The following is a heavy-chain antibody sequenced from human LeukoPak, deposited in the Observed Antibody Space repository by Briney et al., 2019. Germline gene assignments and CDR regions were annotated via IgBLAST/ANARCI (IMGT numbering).Heavy chain of an antibody. Sequence: PAETLSLTCTVSGGSISKYYWNWVRQPAGKGLEWIGRIYGSGGTNYSPSLKSRVTMSVDTSNNQFSLRLTSVTAADTAVYYCARDPSAFAGYSDLWGQGTLVTVSS. CDR2: IYGSGGT. CDR3: ARDPSAFAGYSDL. D-gene: IGHD6-13*01. J-gene: IGHJ4*02. CDR1: GGSISKYY. V-gene: IGHV4-4*07.